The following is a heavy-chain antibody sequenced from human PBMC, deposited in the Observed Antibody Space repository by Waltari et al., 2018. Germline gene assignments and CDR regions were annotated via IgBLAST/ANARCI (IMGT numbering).Heavy chain of an antibody. V-gene: IGHV3-64*04. CDR2: IGANAGTT. CDR3: TRAQST. J-gene: IGHJ5*02. Sequence: QLVESGGGLVQPGGSLRLSCSTSGFSFRTYAMFWVRQAPGQGLEFVSVIGANAGTTYYADSVKGRFGISRDDSKSIAYLQMNSLKTEDTAVYYCTRAQSTWGQGTLVTVSS. CDR1: GFSFRTYA.